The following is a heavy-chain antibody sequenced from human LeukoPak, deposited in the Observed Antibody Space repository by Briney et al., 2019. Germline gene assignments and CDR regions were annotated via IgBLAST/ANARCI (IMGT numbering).Heavy chain of an antibody. V-gene: IGHV1-18*01. Sequence: ASVKVSCKASGSTFISYGISWVRQAPGQGLEWMGWISAYNGNTNYAQKLQGRVTMTTDTSTSTAYMELRSPRSDDTAVYYCARVGFSYGFIDYWGQGTLVTVSS. CDR1: GSTFISYG. J-gene: IGHJ4*02. CDR2: ISAYNGNT. D-gene: IGHD5-18*01. CDR3: ARVGFSYGFIDY.